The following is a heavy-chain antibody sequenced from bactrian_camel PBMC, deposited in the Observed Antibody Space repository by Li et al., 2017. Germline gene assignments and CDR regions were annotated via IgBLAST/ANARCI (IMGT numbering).Heavy chain of an antibody. CDR3: AADLVTDEPSLGEREYYD. V-gene: IGHV3S1*01. Sequence: HVQLVESGGESVQAGGSMTLSCTASGYTADKYCMGWFRQIPGKEREGVARIATGSGNTYYADAVKGRVTIARDNAKSTLYLQMSRLKPEDTATYYCAADLVTDEPSLGEREYYDWGQGTQVTVS. D-gene: IGHD1*01. CDR1: GYTADKYC. J-gene: IGHJ4*01. CDR2: IATGSGNT.